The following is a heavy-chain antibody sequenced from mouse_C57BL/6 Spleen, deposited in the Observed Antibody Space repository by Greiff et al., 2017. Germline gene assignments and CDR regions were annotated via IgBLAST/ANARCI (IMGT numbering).Heavy chain of an antibody. V-gene: IGHV1-19*01. J-gene: IGHJ4*01. Sequence: EVKLVESGPVLVKPGASVKMSCKASGYTFTDYYMNWVKQSHGKSLEWIGVINPYNGGTSYNQKFKGKATLTVDKSSSTAYMELNSLTSEDSAVYYCARYGYGSSYYAMDYWGQGTSVTVSS. CDR1: GYTFTDYY. CDR2: INPYNGGT. D-gene: IGHD1-1*01. CDR3: ARYGYGSSYYAMDY.